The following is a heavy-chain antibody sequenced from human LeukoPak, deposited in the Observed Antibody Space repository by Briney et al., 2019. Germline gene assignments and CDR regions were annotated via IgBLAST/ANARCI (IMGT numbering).Heavy chain of an antibody. CDR3: ARQGLWFGELLPFDY. CDR2: IDPSDSYT. V-gene: IGHV5-10-1*01. J-gene: IGHJ4*02. Sequence: GESLRISCKGSGCSFTSYWISWVRQMPGKGLERMGRIDPSDSYTNYSPSFQGHVTISADKSISTAYLQWGSLKASDTAMYYCARQGLWFGELLPFDYWGQGTLVTVSS. CDR1: GCSFTSYW. D-gene: IGHD3-10*01.